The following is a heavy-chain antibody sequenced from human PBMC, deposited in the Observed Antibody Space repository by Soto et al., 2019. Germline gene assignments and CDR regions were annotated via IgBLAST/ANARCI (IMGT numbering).Heavy chain of an antibody. Sequence: QVQLVESGGGVVQPGRSLRLSCAASGFTFSTSGMHWVRQAPGKGLEWVAIISYDGTNKYYADSVKGRFTLSRDNSKNTVLRKMNSRRHEDTARYYGAKDRIWDTRQEGVSTVPWFDPWGQGTLVTVSS. V-gene: IGHV3-30*18. CDR2: ISYDGTNK. J-gene: IGHJ5*02. CDR3: AKDRIWDTRQEGVSTVPWFDP. D-gene: IGHD5-18*01. CDR1: GFTFSTSG.